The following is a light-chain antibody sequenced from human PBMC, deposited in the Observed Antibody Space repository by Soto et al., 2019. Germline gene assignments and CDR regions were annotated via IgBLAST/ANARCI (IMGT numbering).Light chain of an antibody. Sequence: QSALTQPPSASGSPGQSVTISCTGTSSDVGGYNYVSWYQQHPGKARKLMIYEVSKRPSGVPDRFSGSKSGNTASLTVSGLQAEDEADYYCTSYAGDTSLGVLGGGTKLTVL. CDR3: TSYAGDTSLGV. J-gene: IGLJ3*02. V-gene: IGLV2-8*01. CDR1: SSDVGGYNY. CDR2: EVS.